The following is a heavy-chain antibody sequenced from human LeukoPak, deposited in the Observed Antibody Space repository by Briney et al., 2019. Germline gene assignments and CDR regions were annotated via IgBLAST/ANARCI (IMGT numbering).Heavy chain of an antibody. CDR1: GGSFSGYY. D-gene: IGHD3-3*01. CDR3: ARRGGLTIFGVVMEYHFDY. J-gene: IGHJ4*02. V-gene: IGHV4-34*01. CDR2: INHSGST. Sequence: SETLSLTCAVYGGSFSGYYWIWIRQPPGKGLEWIGEINHSGSTNYNPSLKSRVTISVDTSKNQFSLKLSSVTAADTAVYYCARRGGLTIFGVVMEYHFDYWGQGTLVTVSS.